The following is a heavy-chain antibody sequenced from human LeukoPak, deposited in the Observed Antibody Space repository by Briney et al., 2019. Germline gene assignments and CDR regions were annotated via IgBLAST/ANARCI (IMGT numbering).Heavy chain of an antibody. D-gene: IGHD1-14*01. V-gene: IGHV4-31*03. J-gene: IGHJ3*02. Sequence: SETLSLTCTVSGGSISSGGYYWSWTRQHPGKGLEWIGYIYYSGSTYYNPSLKSRVTISVDTSKNQFSLKLSSVTAADTAVYYCARKVLPGAFDIWGQGTMVTVSS. CDR3: ARKVLPGAFDI. CDR1: GGSISSGGYY. CDR2: IYYSGST.